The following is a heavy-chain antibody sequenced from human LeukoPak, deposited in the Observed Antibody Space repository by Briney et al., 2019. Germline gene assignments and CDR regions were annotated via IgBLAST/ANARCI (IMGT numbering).Heavy chain of an antibody. CDR1: GYTLTTYY. V-gene: IGHV1-46*03. D-gene: IGHD4-23*01. Sequence: ASVKVSCKASGYTLTTYYMHWVRQAPGQGLECLGVIKTDGGATNYAQKFQGRVTMTRDVSTSTVYMELNSLGSEDTAVYYCARTRYGGNQIDYWGQGTVLSVSS. CDR3: ARTRYGGNQIDY. J-gene: IGHJ4*02. CDR2: IKTDGGAT.